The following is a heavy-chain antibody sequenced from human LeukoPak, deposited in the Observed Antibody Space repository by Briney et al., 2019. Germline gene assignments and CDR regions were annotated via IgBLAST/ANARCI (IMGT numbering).Heavy chain of an antibody. CDR1: GFTFSSYG. D-gene: IGHD3-10*01. V-gene: IGHV3-49*03. CDR3: SRVAGVPGLAKYYYMDV. Sequence: SLRLSCAASGFTFSSYGMNRFRQAPGKGLEWVGFIRSKGYGGTTEYAALVKGRFTVARDDSKSITYLQMNSLKTEDTAVYYCSRVAGVPGLAKYYYMDVWGKGATVTVSS. J-gene: IGHJ6*03. CDR2: IRSKGYGGTT.